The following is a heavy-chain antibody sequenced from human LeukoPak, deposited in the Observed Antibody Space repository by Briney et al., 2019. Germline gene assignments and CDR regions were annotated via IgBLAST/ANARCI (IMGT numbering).Heavy chain of an antibody. CDR3: ATGRQSWLVPGDAFDI. V-gene: IGHV1-24*01. D-gene: IGHD6-19*01. J-gene: IGHJ3*02. Sequence: VASVEVSCKVSGYTLTELSMHWVRQAPGKGLEWMGGFDPEDGETIYAQKFQGRVTMTVDTSTDTAYMELSSLRSEDTAVYYCATGRQSWLVPGDAFDIWGQGTMVTVSS. CDR1: GYTLTELS. CDR2: FDPEDGET.